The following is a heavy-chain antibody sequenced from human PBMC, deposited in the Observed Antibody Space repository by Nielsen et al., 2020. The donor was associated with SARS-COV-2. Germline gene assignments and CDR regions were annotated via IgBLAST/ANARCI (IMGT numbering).Heavy chain of an antibody. D-gene: IGHD3-10*01. CDR3: AKRPSYYYVSGSYAY. V-gene: IGHV3-23*01. CDR1: GFPFSSYA. CDR2: ISGSGGST. Sequence: GGSLRLSCAASGFPFSSYAMSWVRQAPGKGLEWVSAISGSGGSTYYADSVKGRFTISRDNSKNTLYLQMNSLRAEDTAVYYCAKRPSYYYVSGSYAYWGQGTLVTVSS. J-gene: IGHJ4*02.